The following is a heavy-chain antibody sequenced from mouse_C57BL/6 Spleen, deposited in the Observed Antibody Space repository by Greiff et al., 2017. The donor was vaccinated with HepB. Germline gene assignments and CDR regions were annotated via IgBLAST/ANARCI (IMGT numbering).Heavy chain of an antibody. CDR2: IYTRSGNT. J-gene: IGHJ4*01. CDR3: SRGVYVGYYGAMDY. D-gene: IGHD2-3*01. Sequence: VQLQQSGAELARPGASVKLSCKASGYTFTSYGISWVKQRTGQGLEWIGEIYTRSGNTYYNEKFKGKATLTADKSSSTAYMELRSLTSEDSSVYFFSRGVYVGYYGAMDYWGQGTSVTVSS. V-gene: IGHV1-81*01. CDR1: GYTFTSYG.